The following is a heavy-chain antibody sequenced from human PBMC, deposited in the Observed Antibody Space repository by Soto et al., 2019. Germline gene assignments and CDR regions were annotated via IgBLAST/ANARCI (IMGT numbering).Heavy chain of an antibody. V-gene: IGHV3-30-3*01. D-gene: IGHD2-15*01. J-gene: IGHJ6*02. CDR3: ARSDSGGHYYYGMDV. CDR2: ISYDGSNK. CDR1: GFTFSSYA. Sequence: GGSLRLSCAASGFTFSSYAMHWVRQAPGKGLEWVAVISYDGSNKYYADSVKGRFTISRDNSKNTLYLQMNSLRAEDTAVYYCARSDSGGHYYYGMDVWGQGTTVTVSS.